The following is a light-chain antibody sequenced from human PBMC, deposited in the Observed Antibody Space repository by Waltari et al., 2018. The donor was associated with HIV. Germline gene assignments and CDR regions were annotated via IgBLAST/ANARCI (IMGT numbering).Light chain of an antibody. Sequence: QSVLTQPPSASGTPGQNVSISCSGGSTNIAKNSWNWYQQLPGTAPQLLVYYNNQRPSGVPERFSGSKSGTSASLAISVLQSEDEADYYCAVWDDSLNGAIFGGGTKLTVL. CDR1: STNIAKNS. CDR3: AVWDDSLNGAI. J-gene: IGLJ2*01. CDR2: YNN. V-gene: IGLV1-44*01.